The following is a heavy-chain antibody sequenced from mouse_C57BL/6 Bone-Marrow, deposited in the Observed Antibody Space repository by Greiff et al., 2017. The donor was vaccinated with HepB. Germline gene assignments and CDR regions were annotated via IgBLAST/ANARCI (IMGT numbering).Heavy chain of an antibody. V-gene: IGHV1-55*01. CDR3: ARRGENGSTMDY. CDR1: GYTFTSYW. J-gene: IGHJ4*01. D-gene: IGHD1-1*01. Sequence: VQLQQPGAELVKPGATVKMSCKASGYTFTSYWITWVKQRPGQGLEWIGDIYPGSGSTNYNEKFKSKATLTVDTSSSTAYMQLSSLTSEDSAVYYCARRGENGSTMDYWGQGTSVTVSS. CDR2: IYPGSGST.